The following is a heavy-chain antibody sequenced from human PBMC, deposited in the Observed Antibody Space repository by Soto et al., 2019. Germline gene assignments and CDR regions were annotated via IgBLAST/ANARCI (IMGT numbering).Heavy chain of an antibody. Sequence: GGSLRLSCAASGFTFSSYSMNWVRQAPGKGLEWVSSISSSSSYIYYADSVKGRFTISRDNAKNSVYLQMNSLRAEDTAVYYCPRVDTAPRVPYYFDYWAQGTLVTVTS. CDR1: GFTFSSYS. D-gene: IGHD5-18*01. V-gene: IGHV3-21*01. CDR2: ISSSSSYI. J-gene: IGHJ4*02. CDR3: PRVDTAPRVPYYFDY.